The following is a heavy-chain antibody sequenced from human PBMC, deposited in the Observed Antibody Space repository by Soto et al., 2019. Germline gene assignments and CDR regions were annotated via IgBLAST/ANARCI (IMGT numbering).Heavy chain of an antibody. CDR1: GFTLSSSA. Sequence: LRLSCAASGFTLSSSAMSWVRQAPGKGLEWVSAISSSGGSTKYADSVKGRFTISRDNSKNTLYLQMNSLRAEDTAVYYCAKVPFFGVVTGVLAFDYWGQGTLVTV. D-gene: IGHD3-3*01. J-gene: IGHJ4*02. V-gene: IGHV3-23*01. CDR3: AKVPFFGVVTGVLAFDY. CDR2: ISSSGGST.